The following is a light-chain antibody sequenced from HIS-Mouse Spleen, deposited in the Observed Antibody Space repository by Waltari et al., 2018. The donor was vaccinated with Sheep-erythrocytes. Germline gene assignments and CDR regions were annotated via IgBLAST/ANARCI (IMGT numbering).Light chain of an antibody. CDR2: EVS. Sequence: QSALTQPPSASGSPGPSVTISCTGTSSDVGGYNYVSWYQQHPGKAPKLMIYEVSKRPSGVPDRFSGSKSGNTASLTVSGLQAEDEADYYCSSYAGSSTYVVFGGGTKLTVL. CDR3: SSYAGSSTYVV. J-gene: IGLJ2*01. V-gene: IGLV2-8*01. CDR1: SSDVGGYNY.